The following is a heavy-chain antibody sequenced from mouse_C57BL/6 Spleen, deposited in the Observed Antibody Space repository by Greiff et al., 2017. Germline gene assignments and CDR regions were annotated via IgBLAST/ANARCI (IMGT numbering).Heavy chain of an antibody. Sequence: QVQLKQSGPGLVQPSQSLSITCTVSGFSLTSYGVHWVRQSPGKGLEWLGVIWSGGSTDYNAAFISRLSISKDNSKSQVFFKMNSLHTDDTALYYCARPYDYESLYYAMDYWGQGTSVTVSS. CDR2: IWSGGST. CDR1: GFSLTSYG. D-gene: IGHD2-4*01. J-gene: IGHJ4*01. V-gene: IGHV2-2*01. CDR3: ARPYDYESLYYAMDY.